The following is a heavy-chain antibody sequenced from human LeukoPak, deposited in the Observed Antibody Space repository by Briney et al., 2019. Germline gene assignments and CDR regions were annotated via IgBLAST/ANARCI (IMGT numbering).Heavy chain of an antibody. CDR3: ARVDIRNDYSSWFDP. J-gene: IGHJ5*02. V-gene: IGHV1-2*02. CDR2: INPNSGGT. CDR1: GYTFTGYY. Sequence: ASVKVSCKASGYTFTGYYMHWVRQAPGQGLEWMGWINPNSGGTNYAQKFQGRVTMTRDTSTSTAYMELRSLRSDDTAVYYCARVDIRNDYSSWFDPWGQGTLVTVSS. D-gene: IGHD1-1*01.